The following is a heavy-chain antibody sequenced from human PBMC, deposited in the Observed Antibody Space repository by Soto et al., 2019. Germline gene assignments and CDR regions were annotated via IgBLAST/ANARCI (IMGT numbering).Heavy chain of an antibody. CDR3: ARLSGYAYGDTDF. V-gene: IGHV4-39*01. CDR1: GGSISSSTYY. D-gene: IGHD5-12*01. CDR2: IHYRGST. Sequence: SETLSLTCIVSGGSISSSTYYWGWIRQPPGKGLEWIGSIHYRGSTYYSPSLKSRVTISVDTSKNQFSLKVFSVTAADTAVYYCARLSGYAYGDTDFWGPGTLVTVSP. J-gene: IGHJ4*02.